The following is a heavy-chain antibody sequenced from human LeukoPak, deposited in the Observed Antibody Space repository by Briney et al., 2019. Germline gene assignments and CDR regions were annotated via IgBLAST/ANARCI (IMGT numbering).Heavy chain of an antibody. V-gene: IGHV1-18*01. D-gene: IGHD3-3*01. CDR2: ISAYNGNT. Sequence: GASVKVSCKASGGTFSSYAISWVRQAPGQGLEWMGWISAYNGNTNYAQKLQGRVTMTTDTSTSTAYMELRSLRSDDTAVYYCAREMSFLEWLEGYWFDPWGQGTLVTVSS. CDR3: AREMSFLEWLEGYWFDP. J-gene: IGHJ5*02. CDR1: GGTFSSYA.